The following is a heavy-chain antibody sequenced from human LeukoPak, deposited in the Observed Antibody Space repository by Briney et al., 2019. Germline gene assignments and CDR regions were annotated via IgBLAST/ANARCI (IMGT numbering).Heavy chain of an antibody. Sequence: SVKVSCKASGFTFSSSTMQWVRQARGQRLGWIGWIVVGSGNTNYAQKFQERVTISRDMSTSTAYMELSSLTSEDTAVFYCAADGPADLFDGSEDPPRDAFEIWGQGTMVTVSS. J-gene: IGHJ3*02. CDR1: GFTFSSST. V-gene: IGHV1-58*02. D-gene: IGHD3-22*01. CDR3: AADGPADLFDGSEDPPRDAFEI. CDR2: IVVGSGNT.